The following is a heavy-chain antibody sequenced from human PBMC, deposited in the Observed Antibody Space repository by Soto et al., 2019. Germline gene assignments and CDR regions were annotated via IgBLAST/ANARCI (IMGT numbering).Heavy chain of an antibody. D-gene: IGHD5-12*01. CDR2: ISYDGSNK. CDR1: GFTFSSYA. CDR3: ARGGRDGYNWVSYYYYYGMDV. J-gene: IGHJ6*02. V-gene: IGHV3-30-3*01. Sequence: GGSLRLSCAASGFTFSSYAMHWVRQAPGKGLEWVAVISYDGSNKYYADSVKGRFTISRDNSKNTLYLQMNSLRAEDTAVYYCARGGRDGYNWVSYYYYYGMDVWGQGTTVTVS.